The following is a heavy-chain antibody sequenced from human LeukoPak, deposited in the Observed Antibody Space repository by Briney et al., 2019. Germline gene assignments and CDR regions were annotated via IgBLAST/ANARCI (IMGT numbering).Heavy chain of an antibody. D-gene: IGHD3-9*01. J-gene: IGHJ6*02. CDR3: TKDYCGKFCSAV. CDR1: GFTFSSYS. CDR2: ISSSSTYI. Sequence: GGSLRLSCAASGFTFSSYSMNWVRQAPGERPEWVSSISSSSTYIYYADSVKGRFTISRDNSKNTLYLQMNSLRAEDTAKYYCTKDYCGKFCSAVWGQGTTVTVSS. V-gene: IGHV3-21*04.